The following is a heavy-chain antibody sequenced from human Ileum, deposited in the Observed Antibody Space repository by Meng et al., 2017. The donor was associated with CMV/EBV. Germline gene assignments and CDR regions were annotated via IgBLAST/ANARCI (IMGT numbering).Heavy chain of an antibody. Sequence: GESLKISCAASGFTFNSYEMNWVRQAPGKGLEWVSYISSSGGTTHYADSVKGRFTISRDNAKNSLYLQMKSLRAEDTAVYYCARGESASSSAGAVWGQGTTVTVSS. D-gene: IGHD6-6*01. J-gene: IGHJ6*02. V-gene: IGHV3-48*03. CDR2: ISSSGGTT. CDR1: GFTFNSYE. CDR3: ARGESASSSAGAV.